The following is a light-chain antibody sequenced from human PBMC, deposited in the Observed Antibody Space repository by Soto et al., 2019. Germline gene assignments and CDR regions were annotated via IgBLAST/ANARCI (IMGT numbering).Light chain of an antibody. V-gene: IGLV3-21*02. CDR1: SSDLAIYNY. CDR2: DDG. J-gene: IGLJ2*01. Sequence: LTQPASVSGSPGQSITISCTGTSSDLAIYNYVSWYQQKPGQAPVLVVYDDGDRTTGIPERFSGSKSGNTATLTTSRVEAGDEADYYCQVWDTTNPVIFGGGTKVTVL. CDR3: QVWDTTNPVI.